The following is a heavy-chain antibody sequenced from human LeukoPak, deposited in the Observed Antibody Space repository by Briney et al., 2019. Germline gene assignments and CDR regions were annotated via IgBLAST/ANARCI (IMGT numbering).Heavy chain of an antibody. D-gene: IGHD2-15*01. Sequence: GGSLRLSCAASKFIFSNYWMSWVRQAPGKGLEWVAYIKKTGSETYYVDSVKGRFTIARDNARNSLFLQMNSLRAEDTAVYYCAREDGYCSGGNCYSYFDSWGQGALVTVSS. V-gene: IGHV3-7*01. CDR1: KFIFSNYW. CDR3: AREDGYCSGGNCYSYFDS. J-gene: IGHJ4*02. CDR2: IKKTGSET.